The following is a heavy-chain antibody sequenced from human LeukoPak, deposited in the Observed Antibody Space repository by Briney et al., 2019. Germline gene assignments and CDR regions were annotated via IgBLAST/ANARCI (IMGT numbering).Heavy chain of an antibody. J-gene: IGHJ6*02. CDR3: ARLLVDTAMVPYYYYGMDV. Sequence: SETLSLTCTVSGGSINSSSYYWGWIRQPPGKGLEWLGSIYYSGSTYYNPSLKSRVTISVDTSKNQFSLKLSSVTAADTAVYYCARLLVDTAMVPYYYYGMDVWGQGTTVTVSS. CDR2: IYYSGST. V-gene: IGHV4-39*01. CDR1: GGSINSSSYY. D-gene: IGHD5-18*01.